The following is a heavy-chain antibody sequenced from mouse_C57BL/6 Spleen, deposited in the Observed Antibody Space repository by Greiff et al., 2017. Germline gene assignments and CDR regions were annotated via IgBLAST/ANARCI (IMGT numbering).Heavy chain of an antibody. Sequence: QVQLQQSGPGLVAPSQSLSITCTVSGFSLTSYAITWVRQPPGKGLEWLGVIWTGGGTNYDAALKSRLSISKDNSKSQVFLKMNSLQTDDTARYYCARNFDCSNYFYAMDYWGQGTSVTVSS. J-gene: IGHJ4*01. V-gene: IGHV2-9-1*01. D-gene: IGHD2-5*01. CDR2: IWTGGGT. CDR1: GFSLTSYA. CDR3: ARNFDCSNYFYAMDY.